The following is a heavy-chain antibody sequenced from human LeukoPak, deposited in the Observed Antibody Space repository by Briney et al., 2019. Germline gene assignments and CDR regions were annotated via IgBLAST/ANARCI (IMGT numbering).Heavy chain of an antibody. Sequence: PSGTLCLTCAVSGVSFSGYYWSWIRQPPGKGLEWIGEINHSGSTNYNPALKSRVTISVDTTTNQSSLKLSSVTAADTAAYYCAGRYAVVTRGWCDPWGQGTLVTVSS. J-gene: IGHJ5*02. CDR3: AGRYAVVTRGWCDP. D-gene: IGHD4-23*01. CDR2: INHSGST. CDR1: GVSFSGYY. V-gene: IGHV4-34*01.